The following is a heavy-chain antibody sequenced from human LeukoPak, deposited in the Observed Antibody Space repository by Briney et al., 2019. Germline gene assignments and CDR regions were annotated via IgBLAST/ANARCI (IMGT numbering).Heavy chain of an antibody. CDR3: ARGANYFDY. Sequence: PSETLSLTCTVSGGSISSYYWSWIRQPPGKGLEWIGYIYYSGSTNYNPSLKSRVTISVVTSKNQSSLKLSSVTAADTAVYYCARGANYFDYWGQGTLVTVSS. CDR2: IYYSGST. J-gene: IGHJ4*02. V-gene: IGHV4-59*01. CDR1: GGSISSYY.